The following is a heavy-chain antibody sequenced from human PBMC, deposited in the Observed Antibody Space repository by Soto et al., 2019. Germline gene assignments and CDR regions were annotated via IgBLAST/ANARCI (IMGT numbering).Heavy chain of an antibody. CDR2: IGTAGDT. CDR3: AREARVFGKAFDV. D-gene: IGHD3-3*01. Sequence: EVQLVESGGGLVQPGGSLRLSCAASGFTFSSFDMHWVRQPTGKGLEWVSAIGTAGDTYYPGSVKGRFTISRENAKNSVYLQMNSLRAGDTAVYYCAREARVFGKAFDVWGQGTMVTVSS. CDR1: GFTFSSFD. J-gene: IGHJ3*01. V-gene: IGHV3-13*01.